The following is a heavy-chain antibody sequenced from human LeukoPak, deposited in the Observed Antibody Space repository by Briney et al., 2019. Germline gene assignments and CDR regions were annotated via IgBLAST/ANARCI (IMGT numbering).Heavy chain of an antibody. V-gene: IGHV4-4*02. Sequence: SGTLSLTCAVSGGCISSSNWWSWVRQPPGKGLEWIGKIYHSGSTNYNPSLKSRVTISVDKSKNQFSLKLTSVTAADTAVYFCARTEVVPAAFGAFDIWGQGTMVTVSS. CDR2: IYHSGST. D-gene: IGHD2-2*01. CDR3: ARTEVVPAAFGAFDI. CDR1: GGCISSSNW. J-gene: IGHJ3*02.